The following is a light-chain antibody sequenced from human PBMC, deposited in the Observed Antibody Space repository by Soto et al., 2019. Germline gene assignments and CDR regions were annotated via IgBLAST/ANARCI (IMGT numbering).Light chain of an antibody. CDR1: QSISSY. Sequence: DIQMTQSPSSLSASVGDRVTITCRASQSISSYLNWYQKKSGKAPKLLIYAASRLQSGVPSRFSGSGSGTDFTLTISSLQPEDFATYHCQQSYTTPWTFGQGTKVEIK. J-gene: IGKJ1*01. V-gene: IGKV1-39*01. CDR2: AAS. CDR3: QQSYTTPWT.